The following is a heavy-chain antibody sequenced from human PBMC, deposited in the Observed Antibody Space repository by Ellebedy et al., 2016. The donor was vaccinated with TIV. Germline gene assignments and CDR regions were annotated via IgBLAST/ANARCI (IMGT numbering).Heavy chain of an antibody. CDR2: ISGSGGST. CDR3: AKDRDYYGSGSYYWFDP. V-gene: IGHV3-23*01. D-gene: IGHD3-10*01. J-gene: IGHJ5*02. CDR1: GFTFSSYA. Sequence: GESLKISXAASGFTFSSYAMSWVRQAPGKGLEWVSAISGSGGSTYYADSVKGRFTISRDNSKNTLYLQMNSLRAEDTAVYYCAKDRDYYGSGSYYWFDPWGQGTLVTVSS.